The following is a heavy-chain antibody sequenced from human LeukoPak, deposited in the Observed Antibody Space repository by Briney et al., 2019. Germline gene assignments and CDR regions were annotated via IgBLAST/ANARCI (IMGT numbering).Heavy chain of an antibody. D-gene: IGHD3-22*01. CDR1: GGSFSGYY. V-gene: IGHV4-34*03. CDR3: TKSDGCGLIRI. CDR2: INHSGST. Sequence: NPSETLSLTCAVSGGSFSGYYWSWIRQPPGKGLEWIGEINHSGSTNYNPSLKSRVTISLDTSKNQFSLKVISMTAADTAAYYCTKSDGCGLIRICGRGTMVTVSS. J-gene: IGHJ3*02.